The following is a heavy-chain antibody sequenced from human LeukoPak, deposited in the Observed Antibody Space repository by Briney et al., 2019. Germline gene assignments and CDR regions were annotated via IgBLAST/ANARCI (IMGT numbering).Heavy chain of an antibody. CDR1: GFTFSSYS. V-gene: IGHV3-21*01. Sequence: GGSLRLSCAASGFTFSSYSMNWVRQAPGKGLEWVSSISSSSSYIYYADSVKGRFTISRDNAKNSLYLQMNSLRAEDTAVYYCARDRGELNYLDYWGQGTLVTVSS. CDR3: ARDRGELNYLDY. CDR2: ISSSSSYI. D-gene: IGHD1-26*01. J-gene: IGHJ4*02.